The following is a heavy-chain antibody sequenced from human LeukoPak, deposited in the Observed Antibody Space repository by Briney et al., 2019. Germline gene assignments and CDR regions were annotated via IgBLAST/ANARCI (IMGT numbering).Heavy chain of an antibody. J-gene: IGHJ5*02. CDR2: IYYSGST. CDR3: ARQNRYYDSSGQGWFDP. D-gene: IGHD3-22*01. Sequence: SETLSLTCTVSGGSISSGGYYWSWIRQHPGKGLEWIGYIYYSGSTNYNPSLKSRVTISVDTSKNQFSLKLSSVTAADTAVYYCARQNRYYDSSGQGWFDPWGQGTLVTVSS. V-gene: IGHV4-61*08. CDR1: GGSISSGGYY.